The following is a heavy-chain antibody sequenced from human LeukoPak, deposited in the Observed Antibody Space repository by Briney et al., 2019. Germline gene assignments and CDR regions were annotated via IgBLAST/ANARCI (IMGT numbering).Heavy chain of an antibody. J-gene: IGHJ4*02. D-gene: IGHD6-13*01. CDR2: INHSGST. V-gene: IGHV4-34*01. Sequence: SETLSLTCAVYGGSFSGYCWSWIRQPPGKGLEWIGEINHSGSTNYNPSLKSRVTISVDTSKNQFSLKLSSVTAADTAVYYCARGVIAAAGSLLFDYWGQGTLVTVSS. CDR1: GGSFSGYC. CDR3: ARGVIAAAGSLLFDY.